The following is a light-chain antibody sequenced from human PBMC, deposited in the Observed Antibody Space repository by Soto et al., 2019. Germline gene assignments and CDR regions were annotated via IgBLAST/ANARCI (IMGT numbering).Light chain of an antibody. Sequence: PGERATLSCWASQSLRSSYLAWYQRKPGQAPRLLMFGASRRATGIPDRFNGSGSGTDFILTISRLEPEDVAVYYCQQHGTLPYTFGQGTVLEIK. CDR1: QSLRSSY. V-gene: IGKV3-20*01. J-gene: IGKJ2*01. CDR2: GAS. CDR3: QQHGTLPYT.